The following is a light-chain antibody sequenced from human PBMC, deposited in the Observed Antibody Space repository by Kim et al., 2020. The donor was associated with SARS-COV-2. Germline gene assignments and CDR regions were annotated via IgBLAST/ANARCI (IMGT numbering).Light chain of an antibody. CDR3: QQYKVYPFS. CDR1: QDIKNY. J-gene: IGKJ2*01. CDR2: AAS. V-gene: IGKV1-16*02. Sequence: DIQMTQSPSSLSASVGDRVTITCRASQDIKNYLAWFQQNPGKAPKSLIYAASSLHSGVPSNFSGSGSGTDFTLTISSLQPEDFATYFCQQYKVYPFSFGQGTKLEI.